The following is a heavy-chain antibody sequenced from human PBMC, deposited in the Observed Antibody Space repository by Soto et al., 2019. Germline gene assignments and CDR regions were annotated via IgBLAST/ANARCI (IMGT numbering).Heavy chain of an antibody. D-gene: IGHD3-10*01. CDR3: ARAVSPYFGTWFDL. V-gene: IGHV4-30-2*01. CDR1: GGSITSGNSYS. Sequence: QLQLQESGPRLVKPSETLSLTCAVSGGSITSGNSYSWAWIRQPPGRGLEWIGSISQTGATSYNPSLKSRVSVLLDKSENQFSLRLSSVTAPYMDGYYSARAVSPYFGTWFDLWGQGTLVTVSS. CDR2: ISQTGAT. J-gene: IGHJ5*02.